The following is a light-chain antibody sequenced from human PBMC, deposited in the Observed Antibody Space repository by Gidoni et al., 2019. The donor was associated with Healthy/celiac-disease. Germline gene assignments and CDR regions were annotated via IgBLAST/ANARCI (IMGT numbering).Light chain of an antibody. CDR1: TLGDKY. CDR3: QAWDSSTDVV. J-gene: IGLJ2*01. Sequence: SYELTQPPSLSVSPGQTASITCSGDTLGDKYACWYQQKPGQSPVLVIYQDSKRPLGIPERFSGSNSGNTATLTISGTQAMDEADYYCQAWDSSTDVVFGGGTKLTVL. V-gene: IGLV3-1*01. CDR2: QDS.